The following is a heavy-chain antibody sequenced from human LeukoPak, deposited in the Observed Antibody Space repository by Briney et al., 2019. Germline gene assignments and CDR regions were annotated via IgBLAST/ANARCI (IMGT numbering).Heavy chain of an antibody. D-gene: IGHD6-13*01. J-gene: IGHJ4*02. CDR1: GFTFSSYE. CDR3: ARDRRGISWQFDY. Sequence: GGSLRLSCAASGFTFSSYEMNWVRQSPRKGLEWVSYISSSGSTIYYADSVKGRSTISRDNAKNSLYLQMNSLRAEDTAVYYCARDRRGISWQFDYWGQGTLVTVSS. V-gene: IGHV3-48*03. CDR2: ISSSGSTI.